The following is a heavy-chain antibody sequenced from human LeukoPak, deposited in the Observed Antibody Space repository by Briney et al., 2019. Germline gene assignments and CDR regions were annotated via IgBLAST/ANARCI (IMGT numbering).Heavy chain of an antibody. D-gene: IGHD1-26*01. CDR3: ARVPIVGVTPFDY. Sequence: ASVKVSCKASGYTFTGYYMHWVRQAPGQGLEWMGWINPNSGGTNYAQKFQGRVTMTRDTSISTAYMELSRLRSDDTAVYYCARVPIVGVTPFDYWGQGTLVTVSS. V-gene: IGHV1-2*02. CDR1: GYTFTGYY. J-gene: IGHJ4*02. CDR2: INPNSGGT.